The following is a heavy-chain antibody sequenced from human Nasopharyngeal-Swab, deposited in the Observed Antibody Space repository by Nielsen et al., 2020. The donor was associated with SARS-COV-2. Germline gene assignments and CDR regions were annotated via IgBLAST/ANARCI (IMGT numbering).Heavy chain of an antibody. V-gene: IGHV1-18*01. J-gene: IGHJ4*02. CDR3: ARAGIAVAAKNDY. CDR2: ISAYNGNT. D-gene: IGHD6-19*01. Sequence: ASVTVSCKASGYTFTSYGISWVRQAPGQGLEWMGWISAYNGNTNYAQKLQGRVTMTTDTSTSTVYMELRSLRSDDTAVYYCARAGIAVAAKNDYWGQGTLVTVSS. CDR1: GYTFTSYG.